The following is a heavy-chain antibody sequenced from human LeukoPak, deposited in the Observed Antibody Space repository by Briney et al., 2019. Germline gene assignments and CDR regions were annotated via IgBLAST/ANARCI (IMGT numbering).Heavy chain of an antibody. D-gene: IGHD4-17*01. V-gene: IGHV7-4-1*02. CDR1: GYTFTTYA. CDR2: INTDTGNP. CDR3: ARGKGNGDYLLGY. Sequence: ASVKVSCKASGYTFTTYAMNWVRQAPGQGLEWMGWINTDTGNPTYAQGFTGRFVFSLDTSVSTAYLQINSLKAEDTAVYYCARGKGNGDYLLGYWGQGTLVTVSS. J-gene: IGHJ4*02.